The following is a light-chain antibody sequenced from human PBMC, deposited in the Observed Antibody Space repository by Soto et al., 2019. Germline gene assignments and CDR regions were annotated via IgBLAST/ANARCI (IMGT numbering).Light chain of an antibody. CDR2: GAS. V-gene: IGKV3-20*01. J-gene: IGKJ2*01. Sequence: EIVLTQSPGTLSLSPGERATLSCRAGQRVSSSYLAWYQQKPGQTPRLLIYGASSRATGIPDRFSGSVSGTDFTLTISRLEPEDFAVYYCQQYGSSPYTFGQGTKLEIK. CDR3: QQYGSSPYT. CDR1: QRVSSSY.